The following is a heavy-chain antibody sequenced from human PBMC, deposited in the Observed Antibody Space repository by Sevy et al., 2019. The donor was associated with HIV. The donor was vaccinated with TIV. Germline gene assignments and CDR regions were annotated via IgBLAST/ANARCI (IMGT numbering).Heavy chain of an antibody. CDR1: GFTFSDYY. D-gene: IGHD6-13*01. CDR3: ACPIGYSNTPPAY. J-gene: IGHJ4*02. CDR2: ISSSGSFI. Sequence: GGSLRLSCAASGFTFSDYYMSWIRQAPGKGLEWISSISSSGSFIYYADSVKGRFTISRDNAKNSLYLQMNSLRAEDTVEYYCACPIGYSNTPPAYWGQGTLVTVSS. V-gene: IGHV3-11*01.